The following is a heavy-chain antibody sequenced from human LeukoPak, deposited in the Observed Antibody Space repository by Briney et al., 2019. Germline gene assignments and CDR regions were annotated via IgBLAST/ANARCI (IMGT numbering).Heavy chain of an antibody. Sequence: SETLSLTCAVYGGPFSGYYWSWIRQPPGKGLEWIGEINHSGSTNYNPSLKSRVTISVDTSKNQFSLKLSSVTAADTAVYYCARGRGYYDSSGYYYRPLFDYWGQGTLVTVSS. CDR3: ARGRGYYDSSGYYYRPLFDY. D-gene: IGHD3-22*01. CDR2: INHSGST. CDR1: GGPFSGYY. J-gene: IGHJ4*02. V-gene: IGHV4-34*01.